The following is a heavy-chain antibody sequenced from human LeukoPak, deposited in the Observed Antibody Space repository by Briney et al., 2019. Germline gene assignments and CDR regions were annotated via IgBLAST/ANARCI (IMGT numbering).Heavy chain of an antibody. Sequence: GGSLRLSCAASGFTFSDYYMSWIRQAPGKGLEWVSYISSSGSTIYYADSVKGRFTISRDNSKNTLYLQMNSLRAEDTAVYYCARRAGDYSHPYDYWGQGILVTVSS. V-gene: IGHV3-11*01. CDR1: GFTFSDYY. CDR3: ARRAGDYSHPYDY. CDR2: ISSSGSTI. D-gene: IGHD3-22*01. J-gene: IGHJ4*02.